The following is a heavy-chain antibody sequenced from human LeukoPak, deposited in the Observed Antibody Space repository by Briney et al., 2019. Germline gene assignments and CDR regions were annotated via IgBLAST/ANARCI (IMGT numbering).Heavy chain of an antibody. V-gene: IGHV3-23*01. Sequence: GGSLRLSCAASGFTFSSYAMSWVRQAPGKGLEWVSAISGSGGSTYHADSVKGRFTISRDNSKNTLYLQMNSLRAEDTAVYYCAKDRVQLWSFFDYWGQGTLVTVSS. CDR1: GFTFSSYA. CDR2: ISGSGGST. CDR3: AKDRVQLWSFFDY. D-gene: IGHD5-18*01. J-gene: IGHJ4*02.